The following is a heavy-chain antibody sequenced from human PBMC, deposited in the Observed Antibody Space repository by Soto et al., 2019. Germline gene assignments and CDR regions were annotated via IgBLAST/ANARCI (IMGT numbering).Heavy chain of an antibody. D-gene: IGHD6-19*01. CDR2: IYYSGST. CDR3: ARGPIAVAGTIDY. V-gene: IGHV4-59*01. Sequence: SETLSLTCTVSGGSISSYYWSWIRQPPGKGLEWIGYIYYSGSTNYNPSLKSRVTISVDTSKNQFSLKLSSVTAADTPVYYCARGPIAVAGTIDYWGQGTLVTLSS. CDR1: GGSISSYY. J-gene: IGHJ4*02.